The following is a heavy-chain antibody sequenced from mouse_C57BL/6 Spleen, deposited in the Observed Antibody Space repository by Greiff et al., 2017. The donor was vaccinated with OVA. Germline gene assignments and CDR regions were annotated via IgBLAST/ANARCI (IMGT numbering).Heavy chain of an antibody. J-gene: IGHJ2*01. CDR2: INPNNGGT. CDR1: GYTFTDYY. Sequence: EVQLQQSGPELVKPGASVKISCKASGYTFTDYYMNWVKQSHGQSLEWIGDINPNNGGTSYNQKFKGKATLTVDKSSSTAYMELRSLTSEDSAAYYCASNWDVENYFDYWGKGTTLTVSS. V-gene: IGHV1-26*01. CDR3: ASNWDVENYFDY. D-gene: IGHD4-1*01.